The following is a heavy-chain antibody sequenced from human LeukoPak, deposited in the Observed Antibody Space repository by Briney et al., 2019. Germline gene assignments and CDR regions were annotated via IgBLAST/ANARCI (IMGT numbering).Heavy chain of an antibody. CDR2: IKEDGSEK. J-gene: IGHJ4*02. CDR1: GFTFSDYN. Sequence: PGGSLRLPCAASGFTFSDYNMSWVRQAPGKGLEWVANIKEDGSEKNYVDSVKGRFTISRDNAKNSLYLQMNSLRAEDTAVYYCARFARSPDCWGQGTLVTVSS. D-gene: IGHD3-10*01. V-gene: IGHV3-7*01. CDR3: ARFARSPDC.